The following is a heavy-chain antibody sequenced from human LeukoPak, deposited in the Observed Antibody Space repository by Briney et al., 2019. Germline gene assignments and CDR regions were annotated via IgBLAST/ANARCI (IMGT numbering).Heavy chain of an antibody. CDR1: GYTFTSYD. V-gene: IGHV1-18*01. CDR2: ISAYNGNT. J-gene: IGHJ6*02. CDR3: ARAPLLWFGELLYVPNYYYGMDV. Sequence: ASVKVSCKASGYTFTSYDINWVRQAPGQGLEWMGWISAYNGNTNYAQKLQGRVTMTTDTSTSTAYMELRSLRSDDTAVYYCARAPLLWFGELLYVPNYYYGMDVWGQGTTVTVSS. D-gene: IGHD3-10*01.